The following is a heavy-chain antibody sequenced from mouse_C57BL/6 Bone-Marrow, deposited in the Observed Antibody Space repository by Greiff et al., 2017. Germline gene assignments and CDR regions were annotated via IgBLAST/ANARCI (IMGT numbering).Heavy chain of an antibody. CDR1: GYTFTDYY. Sequence: QVQLKESGAELVRPGASVKLSCKASGYTFTDYYINWVKQRPGQGLEWIARIYPGSGNTYYNEKFKGKATLTAEKSSSTAYMQLSSLTSEDSAVYFCARHPYYFDYWGQGTTLTVSS. J-gene: IGHJ2*01. CDR3: ARHPYYFDY. V-gene: IGHV1-76*01. CDR2: IYPGSGNT.